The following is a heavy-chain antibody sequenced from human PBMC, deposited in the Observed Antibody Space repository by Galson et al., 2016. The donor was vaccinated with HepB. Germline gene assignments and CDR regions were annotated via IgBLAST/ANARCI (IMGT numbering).Heavy chain of an antibody. J-gene: IGHJ3*01. Sequence: TLSLTCNVSGGSITDGVYYWSWIRQHPGKGLEWVGNMFYSGNTNYNPSLQSRVTISADTTKTQFSRLLTSVTAADTGVYYCARSRTWGDFDLWGQGTMVAVST. CDR1: GGSITDGVYY. CDR2: MFYSGNT. D-gene: IGHD1-14*01. CDR3: ARSRTWGDFDL. V-gene: IGHV4-31*03.